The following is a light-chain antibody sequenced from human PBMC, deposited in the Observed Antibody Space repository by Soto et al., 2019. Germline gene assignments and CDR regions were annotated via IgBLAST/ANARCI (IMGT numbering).Light chain of an antibody. Sequence: EIVMTQSPATLSVSPGERATLSCRASQSVSSNLAWYKHKPGQDPRILIYGASARATGIPARFSVSGSGTEFTLTISSLQSEDCAVYYCQQYNKWPLTFGGGTKVEIK. CDR3: QQYNKWPLT. V-gene: IGKV3-15*01. CDR1: QSVSSN. CDR2: GAS. J-gene: IGKJ4*01.